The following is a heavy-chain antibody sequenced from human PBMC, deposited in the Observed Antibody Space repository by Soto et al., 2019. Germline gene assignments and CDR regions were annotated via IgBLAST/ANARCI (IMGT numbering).Heavy chain of an antibody. J-gene: IGHJ4*02. CDR1: GYTFTSYG. CDR3: ARHDGSGWSAY. D-gene: IGHD6-19*01. CDR2: ISANNGNT. V-gene: IGHV1-18*01. Sequence: ASVKVSCKASGYTFTSYGVSWVRQAPGQGLEWMGWISANNGNTNYAQLLQGRVTMTTDSSTSTAYMELRSLRSDDSAMYYCARHDGSGWSAYWGQGTLVTVYS.